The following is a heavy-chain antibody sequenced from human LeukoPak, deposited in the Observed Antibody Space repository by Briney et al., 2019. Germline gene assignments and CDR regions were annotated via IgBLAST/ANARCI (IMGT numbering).Heavy chain of an antibody. CDR3: ARDVSSGYDYFDY. J-gene: IGHJ4*02. CDR1: GFTFSSYG. V-gene: IGHV3-23*01. Sequence: PGGSLRLSCAASGFTFSSYGMSWVRQAPGKGLEWVSAISGSGGSTYYADSVKGRFTISRDNSKNTLYLQMNSLRAEDTAVYYCARDVSSGYDYFDYWGQGTLVTVSS. CDR2: ISGSGGST. D-gene: IGHD5-12*01.